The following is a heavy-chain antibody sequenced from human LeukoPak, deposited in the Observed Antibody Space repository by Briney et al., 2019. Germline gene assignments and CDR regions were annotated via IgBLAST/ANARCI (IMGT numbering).Heavy chain of an antibody. J-gene: IGHJ4*02. D-gene: IGHD6-19*01. CDR3: ARELFSSDWYGSFDY. CDR1: GGSISSSY. Sequence: SETLSLTCTVSGGSISSSYWNWIRQPAGKGLEWIGRMSSSGITNYNPSLKSRVTMSVDTSKNQFSLNLRPVTAADTAIYYCARELFSSDWYGSFDYWGQGTLVTVSS. V-gene: IGHV4-4*07. CDR2: MSSSGIT.